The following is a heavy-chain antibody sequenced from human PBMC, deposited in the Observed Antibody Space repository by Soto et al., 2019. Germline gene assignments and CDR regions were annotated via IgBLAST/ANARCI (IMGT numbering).Heavy chain of an antibody. Sequence: ASVKVSCKASGYTFTGHYIHWVRQAPEQGPEWMGEIGPESGATRYAQRFQGRVTMTRDMSITTVYMELNNLSTDDTAVYYCGRGRSGQIVVFYWGQGTPVTVSS. V-gene: IGHV1-2*02. CDR2: IGPESGAT. D-gene: IGHD1-26*01. CDR1: GYTFTGHY. J-gene: IGHJ4*02. CDR3: GRGRSGQIVVFY.